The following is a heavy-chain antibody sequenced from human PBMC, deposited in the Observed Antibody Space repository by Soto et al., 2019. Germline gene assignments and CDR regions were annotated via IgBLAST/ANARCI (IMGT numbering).Heavy chain of an antibody. D-gene: IGHD1-26*01. CDR2: IYDSGSP. CDR3: ARGVGSSPPRY. Sequence: ETLSLTCTISGGSISVYYWSWIRQPPGQALEWIGYIYDSGSPYYNPSLRSRVIISADTSKNQISLKLTSATAADTAVYYCARGVGSSPPRYWGRGTLVTVSS. CDR1: GGSISVYY. V-gene: IGHV4-59*01. J-gene: IGHJ4*02.